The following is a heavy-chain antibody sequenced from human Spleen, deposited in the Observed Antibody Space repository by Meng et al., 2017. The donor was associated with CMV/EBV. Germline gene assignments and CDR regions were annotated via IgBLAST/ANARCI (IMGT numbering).Heavy chain of an antibody. CDR1: FTFSSYA. J-gene: IGHJ4*02. Sequence: FTFSSYAMSWVRQAPGKGLEWVSVISGSGDSTYYADSVKGRFTISRDNSKNTLYLQVDSLRAEDTAVYYCARDSGRYCSGGSCYSTDWGQGTLVTVSS. D-gene: IGHD2-15*01. CDR2: ISGSGDST. V-gene: IGHV3-23*01. CDR3: ARDSGRYCSGGSCYSTD.